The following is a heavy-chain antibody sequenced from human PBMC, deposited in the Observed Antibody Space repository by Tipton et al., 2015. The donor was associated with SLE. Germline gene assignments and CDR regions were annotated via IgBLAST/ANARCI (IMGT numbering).Heavy chain of an antibody. D-gene: IGHD3-16*01. V-gene: IGHV4-59*12. CDR1: GGSISYFY. J-gene: IGHJ5*02. CDR3: ARGGGFDP. CDR2: IYYSGST. Sequence: LRLSCTVSGGSISYFYWSWIRQPPGKGLEWIGYIYYSGSTNYNPSLKSRVTISVDTSKNQFSLKLSSVTAADTAVYYCARGGGFDPWGQGTLVTVSS.